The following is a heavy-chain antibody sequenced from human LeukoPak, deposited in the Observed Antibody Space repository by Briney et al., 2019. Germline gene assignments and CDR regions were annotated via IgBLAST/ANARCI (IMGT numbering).Heavy chain of an antibody. J-gene: IGHJ4*02. CDR1: GFTFDDYA. D-gene: IGHD2-2*02. CDR2: ISWNSGSI. Sequence: GRSLRLSCAASGFTFDDYAMHWVRQAPGKGLEWVSGISWNSGSIGYADSVKGRFTISRDNAKNSLYLQMNSLRAEDMALYYCAKGGCCSTSCYIGDYWGQGTLVTVSS. V-gene: IGHV3-9*03. CDR3: AKGGCCSTSCYIGDY.